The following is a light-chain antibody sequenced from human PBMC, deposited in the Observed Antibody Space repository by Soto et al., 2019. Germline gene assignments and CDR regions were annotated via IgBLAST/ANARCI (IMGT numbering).Light chain of an antibody. CDR2: AAS. CDR1: QGISSY. CDR3: QQYYSYPT. J-gene: IGKJ5*01. Sequence: IQMTQSPSTLSASVGDRVTFACRASQGISSYLAWYQQKPGKAPKLLIYAASTLQSGVPSRFSGSGSGTDFTLTISCLQSEDFATYYCQQYYSYPTFGQGTRLEIK. V-gene: IGKV1-8*01.